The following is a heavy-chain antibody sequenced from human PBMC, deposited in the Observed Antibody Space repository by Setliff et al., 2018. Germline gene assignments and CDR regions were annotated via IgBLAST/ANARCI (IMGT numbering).Heavy chain of an antibody. CDR2: IHYSGST. Sequence: SETLSLTCTVSGGSISSCSYYWGWIRQPPGKGLEWIGSIHYSGSTYYNPSLKSRVTISIDTSKNQFSLKLSSVTAADTVVYYCARGGDSGSYFLANHDAFDIWGQGTMVTVSS. CDR3: ARGGDSGSYFLANHDAFDI. CDR1: GGSISSCSYY. J-gene: IGHJ3*02. V-gene: IGHV4-39*07. D-gene: IGHD1-26*01.